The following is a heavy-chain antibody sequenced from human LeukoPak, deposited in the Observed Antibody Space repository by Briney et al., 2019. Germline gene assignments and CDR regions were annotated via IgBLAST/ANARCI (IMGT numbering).Heavy chain of an antibody. CDR3: ATSYSSGYYYEAFDI. J-gene: IGHJ3*02. Sequence: ASVKVSCKASGGTFSSYANSSVRQAPGQGLEWMGGIIPIFGTANYAQKFQGRVTITADESTSTAYMELSSLRSEDTAVYYCATSYSSGYYYEAFDIWGQGTMVTVSS. D-gene: IGHD3-22*01. V-gene: IGHV1-69*13. CDR2: IIPIFGTA. CDR1: GGTFSSYA.